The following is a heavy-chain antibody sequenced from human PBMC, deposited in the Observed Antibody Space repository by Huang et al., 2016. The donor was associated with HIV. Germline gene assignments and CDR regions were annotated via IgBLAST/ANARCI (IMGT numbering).Heavy chain of an antibody. CDR1: GYTFSTYS. Sequence: EVQLVESGGGLAQPGGSLRLFCVASGYTFSTYSMNWVRQAPGKGLELVSYISKTSGATSYAESVKGRFTDSRDNVKNSLYLQMNRLRVEDTAMYYCVRDSSSGLQLRYWGQGALVIVS. CDR2: ISKTSGAT. CDR3: VRDSSSGLQLRY. D-gene: IGHD3-22*01. V-gene: IGHV3-48*01. J-gene: IGHJ4*02.